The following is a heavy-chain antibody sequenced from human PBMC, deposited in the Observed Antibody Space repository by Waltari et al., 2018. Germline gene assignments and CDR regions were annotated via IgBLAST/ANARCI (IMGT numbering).Heavy chain of an antibody. Sequence: QGQLVESGGGVVQPGRSLRLSCVASGFTFSSYAMHWVRQAPGKELHCVAVISYEGTNKSYQYSGKCPFAISRYKSKYKLYREMNSLRSEDTAVYYCASRGVYCKDARCFDFWGQGTLVTVSS. V-gene: IGHV3-30*09. J-gene: IGHJ4*02. D-gene: IGHD2-15*01. CDR3: ASRGVYCKDARCFDF. CDR2: ISYEGTNK. CDR1: GFTFSSYA.